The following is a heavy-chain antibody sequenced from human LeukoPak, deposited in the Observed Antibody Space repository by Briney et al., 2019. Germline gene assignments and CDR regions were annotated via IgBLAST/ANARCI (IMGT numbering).Heavy chain of an antibody. CDR2: ISAYNGNT. V-gene: IGHV1-18*04. Sequence: ASVKVSCKASGYTFTDYYIHWVRQAPGQGLEWMGWISAYNGNTNYAQKLQGRVTMTTDTSTSTAYMELRSLRSDDTAVYYCARTSYYDILTGYGYYYYYYMDVWGKGTTVTISS. J-gene: IGHJ6*03. CDR1: GYTFTDYY. D-gene: IGHD3-9*01. CDR3: ARTSYYDILTGYGYYYYYYMDV.